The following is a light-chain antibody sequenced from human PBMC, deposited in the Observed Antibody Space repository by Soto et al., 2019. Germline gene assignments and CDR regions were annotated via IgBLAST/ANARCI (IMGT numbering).Light chain of an antibody. CDR3: QQYNNWPPT. CDR1: QSVSSN. Sequence: EIVMTQSPATLSVSPGERATLSFRASQSVSSNLAWYQQKPGQAPWLLIYGVSTRATGIPARFSGSGSGTEFTLTISSLQSEDFAVYFCQQYNNWPPTFGQGTKVDIK. CDR2: GVS. V-gene: IGKV3-15*01. J-gene: IGKJ1*01.